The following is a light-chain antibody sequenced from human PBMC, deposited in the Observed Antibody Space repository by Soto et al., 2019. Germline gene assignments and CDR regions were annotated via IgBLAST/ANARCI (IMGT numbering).Light chain of an antibody. V-gene: IGKV3-15*01. CDR3: QQYNNWWT. J-gene: IGKJ1*01. Sequence: EIVLTQSPGTLSLSPGERATLSCMASQSVSNNYLAWYQQKPGQAPRLLIYGASTRATGIPARFSGSGSGTEFTLTISSLQSEDFAVYYCQQYNNWWTFGQGTKVDIK. CDR2: GAS. CDR1: QSVSNN.